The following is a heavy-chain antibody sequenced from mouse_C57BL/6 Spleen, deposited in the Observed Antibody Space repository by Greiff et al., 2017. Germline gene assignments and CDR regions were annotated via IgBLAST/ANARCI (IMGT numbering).Heavy chain of an antibody. CDR3: AGDTTVDDQDYYAMDY. D-gene: IGHD1-1*01. CDR1: GYTFTSYW. Sequence: QVQLQQPGTELVKPGASVKLSCKASGYTFTSYWMHWVKQRPGQGLEWIGNINPSNGGTNYNEKLKSKATLTVDKSSSTAYMQLSSLTSEDSAVYYCAGDTTVDDQDYYAMDYWGQGTSVTVSS. CDR2: INPSNGGT. V-gene: IGHV1-53*01. J-gene: IGHJ4*01.